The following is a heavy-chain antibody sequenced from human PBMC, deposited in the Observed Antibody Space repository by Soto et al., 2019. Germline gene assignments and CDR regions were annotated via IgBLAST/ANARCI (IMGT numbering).Heavy chain of an antibody. D-gene: IGHD3-9*01. J-gene: IGHJ5*02. V-gene: IGHV4-30-2*01. Sequence: QLQLQESGSGLVKPSQTLSLTCAVSGGSISSGGYSWSWIRQPPGKGLEWIGYIYHSGSTYYNPSPKSRVTISVDRSKNQFSLKLSSVTAADTAVYYCASRYYDILTGSHWFDPWGQGTLVTVSS. CDR2: IYHSGST. CDR3: ASRYYDILTGSHWFDP. CDR1: GGSISSGGYS.